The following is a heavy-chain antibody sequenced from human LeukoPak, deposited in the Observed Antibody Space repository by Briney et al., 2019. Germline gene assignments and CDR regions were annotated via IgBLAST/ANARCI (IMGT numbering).Heavy chain of an antibody. J-gene: IGHJ4*02. Sequence: GGSLRLSCAPSGFTFSSYAMSWVRQAPGKGLEWGSGISTSGGITYYEDSVRGRFTISRDNSKNTLYLQMNSLRAEDTAVYSCAKDVFSHSNSCYYFDFWGQGTLVTVSS. CDR1: GFTFSSYA. CDR3: AKDVFSHSNSCYYFDF. CDR2: ISTSGGIT. D-gene: IGHD2-2*01. V-gene: IGHV3-23*01.